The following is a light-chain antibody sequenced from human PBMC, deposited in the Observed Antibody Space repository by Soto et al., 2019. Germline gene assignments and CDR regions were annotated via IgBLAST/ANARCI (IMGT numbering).Light chain of an antibody. Sequence: EIVMTQSPATLSVSPGERAILSCRASQSVSSNFAWYQQKPGQAPRLLIYGASTRAAGIPARFSGSGSGTEFTLTISSLQSEDFAVYYCQQYNNWPPMYTFGQGTKLEIK. CDR3: QQYNNWPPMYT. CDR2: GAS. CDR1: QSVSSN. J-gene: IGKJ2*01. V-gene: IGKV3-15*01.